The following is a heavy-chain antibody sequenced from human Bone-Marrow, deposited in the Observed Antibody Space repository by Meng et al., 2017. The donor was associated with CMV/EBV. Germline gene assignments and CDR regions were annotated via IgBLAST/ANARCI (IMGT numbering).Heavy chain of an antibody. J-gene: IGHJ5*02. V-gene: IGHV1-58*01. D-gene: IGHD3-3*01. Sequence: SVKVSCKASGFTFTSSAVQWVRQARGQRLEWIGWIVVGSGNTNYAQKFQERVTITRDMSTSTAYMELSSLRSEDTAVYYCSASQDAGKYYYFWSGYYTGTGWFDPWGQGTLVTVSS. CDR2: IVVGSGNT. CDR1: GFTFTSSA. CDR3: SASQDAGKYYYFWSGYYTGTGWFDP.